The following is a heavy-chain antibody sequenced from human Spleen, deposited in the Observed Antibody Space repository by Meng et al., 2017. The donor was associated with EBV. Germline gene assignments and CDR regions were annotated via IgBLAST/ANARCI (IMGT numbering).Heavy chain of an antibody. Sequence: QVQLQESGPGLVKSSXXXXXXCXVSGGSVGSGTYYWSWIRQPPGKGLEWIGYIYYSGSTNYNPSLKSRVTIFADTSKNQFFLNLRSVTAADTAMYYCARSDYGGVSGLLDYWGQGTLVTVSS. J-gene: IGHJ4*02. CDR1: GGSVGSGTYY. V-gene: IGHV4-61*01. D-gene: IGHD4-23*01. CDR3: ARSDYGGVSGLLDY. CDR2: IYYSGST.